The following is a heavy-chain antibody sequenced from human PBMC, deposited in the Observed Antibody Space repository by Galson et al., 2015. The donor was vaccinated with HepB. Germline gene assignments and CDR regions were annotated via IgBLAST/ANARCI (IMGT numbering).Heavy chain of an antibody. CDR3: ARGPGIEFDA. V-gene: IGHV3-21*01. J-gene: IGHJ5*02. CDR2: ISSSSSYI. Sequence: SLRLSCAASGFTFSDYSMNWVRQAPGKGLEWVSSISSSSSYIYYADSVTGRFTISRDNARNSLYLQMSSLRVEDTAVYYCARGPGIEFDAWGQGTLVPDS. D-gene: IGHD3-10*01. CDR1: GFTFSDYS.